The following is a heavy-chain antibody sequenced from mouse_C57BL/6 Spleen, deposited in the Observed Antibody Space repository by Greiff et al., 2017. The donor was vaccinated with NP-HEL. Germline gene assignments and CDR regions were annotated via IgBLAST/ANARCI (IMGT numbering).Heavy chain of an antibody. D-gene: IGHD1-1*01. CDR1: GYTFTSYW. CDR3: ARKEDYYGSSPAWFAY. Sequence: QVQLQQPGAELVKPGASVKLSCKASGYTFTSYWMQWVKQRPGQGLEWIGEIDPSDSYTNYNQKFKGKATLTVDKSSSTAYMQLSSLTSEDSAVYYCARKEDYYGSSPAWFAYWGQGTLVTVSA. V-gene: IGHV1-50*01. J-gene: IGHJ3*01. CDR2: IDPSDSYT.